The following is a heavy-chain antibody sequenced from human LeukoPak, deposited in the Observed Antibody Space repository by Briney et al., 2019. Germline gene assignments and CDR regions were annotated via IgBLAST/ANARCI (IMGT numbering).Heavy chain of an antibody. D-gene: IGHD1-26*01. Sequence: SETLSLACAVYAGSFSGYYWSWIRQPPGKGLEWIGYIHSSGSTHYNPSLKSRVTTSLDTSKNQFSLKLSSVTAADTAVYYCARLGSYSDHWGQGTLVTVSS. V-gene: IGHV4-34*01. CDR1: AGSFSGYY. CDR3: ARLGSYSDH. J-gene: IGHJ4*02. CDR2: IHSSGST.